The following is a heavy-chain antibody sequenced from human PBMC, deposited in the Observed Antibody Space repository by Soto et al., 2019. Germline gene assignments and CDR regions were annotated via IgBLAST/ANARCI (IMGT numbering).Heavy chain of an antibody. CDR2: INHSGST. V-gene: IGHV4-34*01. D-gene: IGHD2-15*01. J-gene: IGHJ4*02. Sequence: LETLCLPSSVSGGNSGDGACRRTLKRQHPGEGLEWIGEINHSGSTNYNPSLKSRVTISVDTSKNQFSLKLSSVTAADTAVYYCARAAPRYCSGGSCYSGRDYWGQGTLVTVSS. CDR3: ARAAPRYCSGGSCYSGRDY. CDR1: GGNSGDGACR.